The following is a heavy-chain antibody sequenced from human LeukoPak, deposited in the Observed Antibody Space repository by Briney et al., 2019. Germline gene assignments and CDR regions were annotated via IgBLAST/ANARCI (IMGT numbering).Heavy chain of an antibody. V-gene: IGHV3-23*01. CDR1: GFTFSSYG. D-gene: IGHD2-15*01. CDR2: ISGSGGST. CDR3: ASCSGGSCAADYFDY. J-gene: IGHJ4*02. Sequence: PGGSLRLSCAASGFTFSSYGMSWVRQAPGKGLEWVSAISGSGGSTYYADSVKGRFTISRDNAKNSLYLQMNSLRAEDTALYYCASCSGGSCAADYFDYWGQGTLVTVSS.